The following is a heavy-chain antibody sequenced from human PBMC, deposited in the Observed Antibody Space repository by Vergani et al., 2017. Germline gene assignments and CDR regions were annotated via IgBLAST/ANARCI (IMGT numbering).Heavy chain of an antibody. Sequence: QVQLQQWGAGLLKPSETLSLTCAVYGGSFSGYYWSWIRQPPGKGLEWIGEINHSGSTNYKPSLKSRVTISVDTSKNQFSLKLSSVTAADTAVYYCARGRQRIGYGSGAVHYWGQGTLVTVSS. CDR3: ARGRQRIGYGSGAVHY. CDR1: GGSFSGYY. V-gene: IGHV4-34*01. J-gene: IGHJ4*02. D-gene: IGHD3-10*01. CDR2: INHSGST.